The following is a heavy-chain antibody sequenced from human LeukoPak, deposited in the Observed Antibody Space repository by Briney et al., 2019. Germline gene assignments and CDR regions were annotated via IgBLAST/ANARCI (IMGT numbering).Heavy chain of an antibody. J-gene: IGHJ3*01. CDR3: ARLSQYDFWSGYSF. CDR1: GYGFTSYW. Sequence: GEALKISCKGSGYGFTSYWIGWVRPMPGKGLEWMGIIYPGDSDTRYSPSFQGQVTISADKSISTAYLQWSSLKASDTAMYYCARLSQYDFWSGYSFWGQGTMVTVSS. V-gene: IGHV5-51*01. D-gene: IGHD3-3*01. CDR2: IYPGDSDT.